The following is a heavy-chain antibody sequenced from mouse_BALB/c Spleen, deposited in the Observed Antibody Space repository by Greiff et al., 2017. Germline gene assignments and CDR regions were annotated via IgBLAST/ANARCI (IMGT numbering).Heavy chain of an antibody. D-gene: IGHD2-4*01. CDR3: ARSFMITTSAMDY. J-gene: IGHJ4*01. CDR2: ISSGGGST. CDR1: GFAFSSYD. Sequence: EVKLVESGGGLVKPGGSLKLSCAASGFAFSSYDMSWVRQTPEKRLEWVAYISSGGGSTYYPDTVKGRFTISRDNAKNTLYLQMSSLKSEDTAMYYCARSFMITTSAMDYWGQGTSVTVSS. V-gene: IGHV5-12-1*01.